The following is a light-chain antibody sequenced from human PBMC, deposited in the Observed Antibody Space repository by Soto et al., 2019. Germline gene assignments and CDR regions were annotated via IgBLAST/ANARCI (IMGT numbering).Light chain of an antibody. Sequence: DLQMTQSPSTLPASVGDRVTITCRASQSIRNWLAWYQHKPGTAPHVLIYHASNLQSGVPSRFSGSGSGTEFTLTICSLQPDDFATYYCQQYNSYSFGQGTKVDIK. J-gene: IGKJ1*01. CDR3: QQYNSYS. V-gene: IGKV1-5*01. CDR2: HAS. CDR1: QSIRNW.